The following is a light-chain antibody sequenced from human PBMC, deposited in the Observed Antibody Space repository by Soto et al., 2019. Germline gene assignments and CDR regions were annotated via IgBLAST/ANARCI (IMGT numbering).Light chain of an antibody. CDR2: AAS. Sequence: DIQMTQSPSSLSASVGDRVTITCRASETISRYLNWYQQKPGKAPKLLIYAASSLQSGVPSRFSGSGSGTDFTLTISSLQPEDFATYYCQQAYSTPFTFGPETKVDIK. J-gene: IGKJ3*01. CDR3: QQAYSTPFT. V-gene: IGKV1-39*01. CDR1: ETISRY.